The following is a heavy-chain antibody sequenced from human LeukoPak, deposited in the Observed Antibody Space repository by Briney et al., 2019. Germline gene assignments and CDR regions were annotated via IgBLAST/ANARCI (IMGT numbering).Heavy chain of an antibody. CDR2: IKQDGGVK. V-gene: IGHV3-7*01. CDR3: ASGGGATRSGYAFDM. J-gene: IGHJ3*02. D-gene: IGHD1-26*01. Sequence: GGSLRLSCAASGVTSRSFWMSWVRQAPGKGLGWGANIKQDGGVKYYVDSVKGRFTISRDNAKNPLYLQMNSLRAEDTAVDYCASGGGATRSGYAFDMWGQGTLVTVSS. CDR1: GVTSRSFW.